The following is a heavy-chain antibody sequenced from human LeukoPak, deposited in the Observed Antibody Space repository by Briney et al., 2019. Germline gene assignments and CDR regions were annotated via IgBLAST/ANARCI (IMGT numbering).Heavy chain of an antibody. J-gene: IGHJ4*02. V-gene: IGHV3-30-3*01. CDR2: TSYDESNR. CDR3: ASPGDVNQYYDFWSGYYNY. CDR1: GFTFNTFA. Sequence: PGTSLRLSCVASGFTFNTFAMHWVRQAPGKGLEWVALTSYDESNRGYADSVKGRFTISRDNAKNSLYLQMNSLRAEDTAVYYCASPGDVNQYYDFWSGYYNYWGQGTLVTVSS. D-gene: IGHD3-3*01.